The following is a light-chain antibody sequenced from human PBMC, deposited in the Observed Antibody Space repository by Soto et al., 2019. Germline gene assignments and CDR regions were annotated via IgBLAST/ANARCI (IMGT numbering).Light chain of an antibody. J-gene: IGKJ5*01. Sequence: DVQMTQSPSSLSASVGDRDTITCRASQSVSIYLNWYQQKPGKAPNLLISAASSLQNGVPSRFRGSGSGTDFTLTISGLQPEDFATYYCQQSYSTPPWTFGQGTRLEI. CDR2: AAS. V-gene: IGKV1-39*01. CDR1: QSVSIY. CDR3: QQSYSTPPWT.